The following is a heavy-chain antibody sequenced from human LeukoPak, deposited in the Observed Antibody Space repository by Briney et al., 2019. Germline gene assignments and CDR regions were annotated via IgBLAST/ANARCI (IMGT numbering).Heavy chain of an antibody. CDR1: GFTFSDYA. CDR3: AKGLGTQQLLCYFDY. D-gene: IGHD6-13*01. CDR2: ISGSGGST. J-gene: IGHJ4*02. Sequence: GGSLRLSCTASGFTFSDYAMSWVRQAPGKGLEWVSAISGSGGSTYYADSVKGRFTISRDNSKNTLYLQMNSLRAEDTAVYYCAKGLGTQQLLCYFDYWGQGTLVTVSS. V-gene: IGHV3-23*01.